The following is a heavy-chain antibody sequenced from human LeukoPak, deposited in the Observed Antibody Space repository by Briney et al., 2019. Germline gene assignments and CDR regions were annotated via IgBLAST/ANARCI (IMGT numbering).Heavy chain of an antibody. CDR2: TYYSSKWYT. V-gene: IGHV6-1*01. CDR1: GDTFTSTNVA. Sequence: SQTLSLTCTISGDTFTSTNVAWIWHRHSPALGLMWLRSTYYSSKWYTDSSERVKILITITTNTSTNQLPLQLKSVTPEDTAVYYCVRVSHRSPDHWGQGTGVSVSS. CDR3: VRVSHRSPDH. J-gene: IGHJ4*02. D-gene: IGHD6-19*01.